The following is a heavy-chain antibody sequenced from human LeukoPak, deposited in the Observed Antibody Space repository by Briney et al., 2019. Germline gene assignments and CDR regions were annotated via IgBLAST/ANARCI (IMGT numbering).Heavy chain of an antibody. V-gene: IGHV3-21*04. CDR1: GFTFSSYS. Sequence: GGSLRLSRAASGFTFSSYSMNWVRQAPGKGLEWVSSISSSSSYIYYADSVKGRFTISRDNSKNTLYLQMNSLRAEDTAVYYCARVRLGDSSTYYYPYFDYWGQGTLVTVSS. CDR2: ISSSSSYI. CDR3: ARVRLGDSSTYYYPYFDY. D-gene: IGHD3-22*01. J-gene: IGHJ4*02.